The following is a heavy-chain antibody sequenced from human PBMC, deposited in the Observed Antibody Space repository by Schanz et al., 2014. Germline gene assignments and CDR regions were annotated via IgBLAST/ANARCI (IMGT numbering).Heavy chain of an antibody. Sequence: QVQLVDSGGCLVKPGGSLRLSCTASGFPFSDYFMAWIRQPPGRGLEWVSYIGNGGVTIYYADSVKGRFTISRDNSKNSLYLQMNSLRAEDTAVYYCARIGGSVFDYWAQGTLVTVSS. J-gene: IGHJ4*02. CDR1: GFPFSDYF. V-gene: IGHV3-11*01. CDR2: IGNGGVTI. D-gene: IGHD3-10*01. CDR3: ARIGGSVFDY.